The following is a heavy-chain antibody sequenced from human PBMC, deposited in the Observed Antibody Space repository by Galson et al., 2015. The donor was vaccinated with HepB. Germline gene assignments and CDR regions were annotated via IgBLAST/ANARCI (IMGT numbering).Heavy chain of an antibody. CDR3: ARDLSPNIAVAGPGYYYYYYGMDV. Sequence: SLRLSCAASGFTFSDYYMSWIRQAPGKGLEWVSYISSSSSYTNYADSVKGRFTISRDNAKNSLYLQMNSLRAEDTAVYYCARDLSPNIAVAGPGYYYYYYGMDVWGQGTTVTVSS. J-gene: IGHJ6*02. CDR1: GFTFSDYY. V-gene: IGHV3-11*06. CDR2: ISSSSSYT. D-gene: IGHD6-19*01.